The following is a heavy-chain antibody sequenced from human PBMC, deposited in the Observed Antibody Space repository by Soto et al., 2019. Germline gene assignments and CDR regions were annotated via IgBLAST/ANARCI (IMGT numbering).Heavy chain of an antibody. D-gene: IGHD3-9*01. CDR3: AKVSRYESLTDLY. Sequence: EVQLLESGGNLVQPGGSLRLSCAASGFTFSTYAMTWVRQAPGKGMEWVSDIRGRNDDTYYADSVKGRFTISRDNSKNTLYLQRNSLRAEDTAVYDCAKVSRYESLTDLYWGQGTLFTVSS. CDR1: GFTFSTYA. CDR2: IRGRNDDT. V-gene: IGHV3-23*01. J-gene: IGHJ4*02.